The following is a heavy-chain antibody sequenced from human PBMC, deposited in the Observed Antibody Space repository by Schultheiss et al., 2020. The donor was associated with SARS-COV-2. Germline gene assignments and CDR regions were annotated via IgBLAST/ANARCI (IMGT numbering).Heavy chain of an antibody. V-gene: IGHV4-34*01. D-gene: IGHD5-18*01. CDR2: IYHSGST. CDR1: GGSFSGYY. Sequence: SQTLSLTCAVYGGSFSGYYWSWIRQPPGKGLEWIGEIYHSGSTNYNPSLKSRVTISVDKSKNQFSLKLSSVTAADTAVYYCARGVEDTAMVWDAFDIWGQGTMVTVSS. CDR3: ARGVEDTAMVWDAFDI. J-gene: IGHJ3*02.